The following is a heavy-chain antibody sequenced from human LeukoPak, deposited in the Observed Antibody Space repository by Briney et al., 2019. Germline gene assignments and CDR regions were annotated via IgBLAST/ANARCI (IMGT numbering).Heavy chain of an antibody. CDR3: ARDGTPNYSSGWVYMDV. CDR2: ISSSGSTI. V-gene: IGHV3-48*03. Sequence: GGSLRLSCAASGFTFSSYEMNWLRQAPGKGLEWVSYISSSGSTIYYTDSVKGRFTISRDNAKNSLYLQMNSLRAEDTAVYYCARDGTPNYSSGWVYMDVWGKGTTVTISS. CDR1: GFTFSSYE. J-gene: IGHJ6*03. D-gene: IGHD6-25*01.